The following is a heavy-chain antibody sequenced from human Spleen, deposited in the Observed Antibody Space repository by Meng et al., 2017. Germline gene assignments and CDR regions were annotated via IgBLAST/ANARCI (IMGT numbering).Heavy chain of an antibody. CDR1: GDSIRSGGYY. V-gene: IGHV4-31*01. CDR2: IFYSGST. D-gene: IGHD4-17*01. J-gene: IGHJ5*02. CDR3: ARGSYGDHRSHWFDP. Sequence: VQSSESGPGLGKPSQTRSLTCSVSGDSIRSGGYYWSWIRQHPEKGLEWIGYIFYSGSTDSNPSLKSLVTISQDTSKNQFSLKMSSVTAADTAVYYCARGSYGDHRSHWFDPWGQGTLVTVSS.